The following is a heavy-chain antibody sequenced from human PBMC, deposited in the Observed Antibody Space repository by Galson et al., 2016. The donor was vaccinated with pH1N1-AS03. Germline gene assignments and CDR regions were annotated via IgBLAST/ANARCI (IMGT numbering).Heavy chain of an antibody. Sequence: SVKVSFKASGYTFTRNSVHWLRQAPGQRLEWLGWISTDYGKTAYSQKFQGRVTITKDTSASTAYMEPISLQSEDTAVYYCARGDSFAIWGQGTMVTGSS. J-gene: IGHJ3*02. CDR3: ARGDSFAI. D-gene: IGHD3-10*01. V-gene: IGHV1-3*04. CDR1: GYTFTRNS. CDR2: ISTDYGKT.